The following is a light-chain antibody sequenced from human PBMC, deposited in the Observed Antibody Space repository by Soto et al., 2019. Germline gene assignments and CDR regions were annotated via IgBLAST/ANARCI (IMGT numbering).Light chain of an antibody. CDR1: ESLVYSDEKTY. Sequence: DVVMTQSPLSLPVTLGQPASISCRSSESLVYSDEKTYLNWFQQRPGQSPRRLIYEVSSRDSGALERFSGSRSATDFTQTISRVEAEDVEVYYFMQGTRRPITFGQGTRLEI. J-gene: IGKJ5*01. CDR3: MQGTRRPIT. CDR2: EVS. V-gene: IGKV2-30*01.